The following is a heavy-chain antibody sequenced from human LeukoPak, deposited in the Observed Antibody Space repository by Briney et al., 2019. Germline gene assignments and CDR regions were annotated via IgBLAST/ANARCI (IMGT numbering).Heavy chain of an antibody. Sequence: PGGSLRLSCAASGFTFSSHWMHWVRQAPGEGLAWVSRVYNDGSTTNYADSVKGRFTISRDNAKNTLYLQMNSLRAEDMAVYYCARESGGSRFFDYWGQGTLVTVSS. D-gene: IGHD6-25*01. J-gene: IGHJ4*02. CDR1: GFTFSSHW. V-gene: IGHV3-74*01. CDR3: ARESGGSRFFDY. CDR2: VYNDGSTT.